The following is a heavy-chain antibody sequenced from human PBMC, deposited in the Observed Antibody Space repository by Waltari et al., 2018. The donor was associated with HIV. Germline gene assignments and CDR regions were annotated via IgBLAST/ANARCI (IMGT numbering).Heavy chain of an antibody. CDR2: INAGNGNT. V-gene: IGHV1-3*01. D-gene: IGHD5-18*01. Sequence: QVQLVQSGAEVKKPGASVKVSCKASGYTFTSYAMHWVRQAPGQRLEWMGWINAGNGNTKYSQKFQGRVTITRDTSASTAYMELSSLRSEDTAVYYCASQSSKDTATRDGYYYGMDVWGQGTTVTVSS. CDR3: ASQSSKDTATRDGYYYGMDV. J-gene: IGHJ6*02. CDR1: GYTFTSYA.